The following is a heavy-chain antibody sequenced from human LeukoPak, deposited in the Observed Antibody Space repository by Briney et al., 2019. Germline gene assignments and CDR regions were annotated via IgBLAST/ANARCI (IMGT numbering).Heavy chain of an antibody. D-gene: IGHD4-17*01. Sequence: SVEVSCKASGGTFSNYAISWVRQAPGQGLEWMGGIIPIFDTPNFAQKFQGRVTITADKSTSTAYMELSRLRSEDTAVYYCARAVQVTTGGLFDYWGQGTLVTVSS. CDR3: ARAVQVTTGGLFDY. J-gene: IGHJ4*02. CDR1: GGTFSNYA. CDR2: IIPIFDTP. V-gene: IGHV1-69*06.